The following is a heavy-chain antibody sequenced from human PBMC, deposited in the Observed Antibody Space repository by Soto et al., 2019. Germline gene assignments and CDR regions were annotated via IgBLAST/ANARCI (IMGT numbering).Heavy chain of an antibody. CDR3: AMRASGEPPYYFDS. D-gene: IGHD7-27*01. V-gene: IGHV4-38-2*01. Sequence: SETLSLTCAASGYSISSGSYWGWIRQPPGKGLEWIVSIYDSGVTYYNPSLKSRVTTSVDTSENQFSLNLNSMTAADAAVYYCAMRASGEPPYYFDSWGQGTQVTVSS. CDR1: GYSISSGSY. J-gene: IGHJ4*02. CDR2: IYDSGVT.